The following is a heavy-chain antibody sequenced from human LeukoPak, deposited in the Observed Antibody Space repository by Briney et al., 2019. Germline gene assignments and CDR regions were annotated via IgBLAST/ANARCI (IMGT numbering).Heavy chain of an antibody. V-gene: IGHV3-23*01. CDR2: ISGSGGST. Sequence: ETLSLTCTVSGGSVSSGSYYWSWIRQPPGKGLEWVSAISGSGGSTYYADSVKGRFTISRDNSKNTLYLQVNSLRAEDTAVYYCAKPHYTSGWLYFDYWGQGTLVTVSS. J-gene: IGHJ4*02. CDR3: AKPHYTSGWLYFDY. CDR1: GGSVSSGSYY. D-gene: IGHD6-19*01.